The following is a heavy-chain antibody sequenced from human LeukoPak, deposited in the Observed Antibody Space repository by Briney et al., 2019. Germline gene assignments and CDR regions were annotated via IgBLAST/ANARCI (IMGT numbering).Heavy chain of an antibody. CDR3: AKVRDLDTVLGRFDN. CDR2: ISGNGGRT. CDR1: GFTVITND. V-gene: IGHV3-23*01. Sequence: GGSLRLSCAASGFTVITNDMTWVRQAPGKGLEWVSVISGNGGRTYYADSVKGRFTISRDNSKNTLYLQMNSLRAEDTAVYYCAKVRDLDTVLGRFDNWGQGTLVTVSS. J-gene: IGHJ5*02. D-gene: IGHD5-18*01.